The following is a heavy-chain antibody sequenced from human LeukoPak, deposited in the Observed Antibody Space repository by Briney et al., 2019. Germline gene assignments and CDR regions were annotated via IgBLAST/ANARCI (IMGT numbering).Heavy chain of an antibody. J-gene: IGHJ4*02. CDR2: IIPIFGTA. CDR3: ARAGGYSYGSFDY. CDR1: GGTFSSYA. D-gene: IGHD5-18*01. Sequence: ASVKVSCKASGGTFSSYAISWVRQAPGQGLEWMGRIIPIFGTANYAQKFQGRVTITTDESTSTAYMELSSLRSEDTAVYYCARAGGYSYGSFDYWGQGTLVTVSS. V-gene: IGHV1-69*05.